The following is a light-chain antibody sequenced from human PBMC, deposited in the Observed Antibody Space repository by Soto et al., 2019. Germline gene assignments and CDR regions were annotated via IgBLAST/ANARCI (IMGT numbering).Light chain of an antibody. CDR1: QSVSSY. J-gene: IGKJ4*01. CDR2: DAS. Sequence: EIVLTQSPATLSLSPGERATLSCRVSQSVSSYLAWYQQKPGQAPRLLIYDASNRATGIPARFSGSGSGTDFTLTISSLEPEDFAVYYCQQRSNCLTFGGGTKVEIK. CDR3: QQRSNCLT. V-gene: IGKV3-11*01.